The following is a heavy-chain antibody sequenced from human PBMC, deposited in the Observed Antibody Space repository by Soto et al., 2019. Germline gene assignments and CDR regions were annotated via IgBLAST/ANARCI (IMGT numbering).Heavy chain of an antibody. CDR1: GLTFNRYW. D-gene: IGHD2-15*01. Sequence: PGGSLRLSCAASGLTFNRYWMHWVRHAPGKGLVWVSHINTDGSNTNYADSVKGRFTISRDNAKSTLFLQMNSLRDEDTAVYYCAREICSGGNCYTYCFDPWGQGIPVTVSS. CDR2: INTDGSNT. V-gene: IGHV3-74*01. J-gene: IGHJ5*02. CDR3: AREICSGGNCYTYCFDP.